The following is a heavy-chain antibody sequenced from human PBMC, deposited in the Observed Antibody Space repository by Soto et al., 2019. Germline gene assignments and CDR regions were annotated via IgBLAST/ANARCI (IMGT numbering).Heavy chain of an antibody. CDR3: ARRRHGLHYYGMDV. CDR1: GGYLRSSHW. D-gene: IGHD1-1*01. Sequence: QVQLQESGPGLVKPSGPLSLTRAVSGGYLRSSHWWSWVRAPPGEGVEGIGEIYHSGSNNYNPSLKSRVTISVDKSKNQFSLKLSSVTAADTAVYYCARRRHGLHYYGMDVWGQGTTVTVSS. V-gene: IGHV4-4*02. CDR2: IYHSGSN. J-gene: IGHJ6*02.